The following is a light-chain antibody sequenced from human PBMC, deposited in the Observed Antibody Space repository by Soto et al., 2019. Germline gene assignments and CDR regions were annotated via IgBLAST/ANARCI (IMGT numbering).Light chain of an antibody. CDR1: QTSSSW. J-gene: IGKJ1*01. Sequence: DIQMTQSPSTLSGSVGDRVTITCRASQTSSSWLAWYQQKPGKAPKLLIYKASTLKSGVPSRFSGSGSGTEFTLTISRLQPDDFATYYCQHYNSYSEAFGQGTKVELK. CDR2: KAS. CDR3: QHYNSYSEA. V-gene: IGKV1-5*03.